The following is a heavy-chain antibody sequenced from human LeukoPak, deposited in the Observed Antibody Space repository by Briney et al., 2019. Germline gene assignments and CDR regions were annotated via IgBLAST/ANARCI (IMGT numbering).Heavy chain of an antibody. Sequence: GGSLRLSCVASGFTFSDYYMTWIRQAPGKGLECVSYITSGSSDTNYADSVKGRFTISRDNAQNSLYLQMNSLRDEDTAVYYCATETRHGDLDYWGQGTLVTVSS. CDR3: ATETRHGDLDY. CDR2: ITSGSSDT. J-gene: IGHJ4*02. D-gene: IGHD4-17*01. CDR1: GFTFSDYY. V-gene: IGHV3-11*06.